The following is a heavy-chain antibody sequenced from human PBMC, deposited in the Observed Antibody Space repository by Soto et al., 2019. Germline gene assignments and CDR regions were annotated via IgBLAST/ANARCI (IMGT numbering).Heavy chain of an antibody. CDR2: IYSGGST. D-gene: IGHD3-22*01. CDR1: GFTVSSHY. V-gene: IGHV3-53*02. Sequence: EVQLVETGGGLIQPGGSLRLSCAASGFTVSSHYMSWVRQAPGKGLEWVSVIYSGGSTYYADSVKGRFTISRDNSKNTLYLQMNSLRAEDTAVYYCASASGYYRYYFDYWGQGTLVTVSS. J-gene: IGHJ4*02. CDR3: ASASGYYRYYFDY.